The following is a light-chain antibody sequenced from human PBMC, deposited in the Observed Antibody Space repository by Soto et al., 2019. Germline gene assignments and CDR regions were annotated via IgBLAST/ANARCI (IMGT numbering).Light chain of an antibody. CDR2: GAS. CDR3: QKYNNTPEYT. V-gene: IGKV3-20*01. CDR1: QSVTSRY. Sequence: EIVLTQSPGTLSLSPGERATLSCKASQSVTSRYLAWYQQKPGQAPRLLIYGASSRATGIPDRFSGSGSGTDSTLTISRLEPEDFAVYFCQKYNNTPEYTFGQGTKLESK. J-gene: IGKJ2*01.